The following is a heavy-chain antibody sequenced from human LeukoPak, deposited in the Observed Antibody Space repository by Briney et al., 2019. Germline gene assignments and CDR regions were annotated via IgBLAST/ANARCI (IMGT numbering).Heavy chain of an antibody. Sequence: GRSLRLSCATSGFLFRSYGMHWVRQAPGKGLEWVAVISYDGNSEYYADSVKGRFTISRDNAEKSLYLQMNSLRAEDTAMYYCARPLMYYYGSETYYWFDRWGQGTLVTVSS. J-gene: IGHJ5*02. CDR1: GFLFRSYG. D-gene: IGHD3-10*01. V-gene: IGHV3-30*03. CDR3: ARPLMYYYGSETYYWFDR. CDR2: ISYDGNSE.